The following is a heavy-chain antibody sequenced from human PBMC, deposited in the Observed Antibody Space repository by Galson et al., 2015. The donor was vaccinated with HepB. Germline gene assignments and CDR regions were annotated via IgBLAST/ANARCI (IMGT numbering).Heavy chain of an antibody. CDR3: AKDRITMVRGVTTIGGFDY. Sequence: SLRLSCAASGFTFSSYAMSWVRQAPGKGLEWVSAISGSGGSTYYADSVKGRFTISRDNSKNTLYLQMNSLRAEDTAVYYCAKDRITMVRGVTTIGGFDYWGQGTLVTVSS. CDR2: ISGSGGST. J-gene: IGHJ4*02. CDR1: GFTFSSYA. V-gene: IGHV3-23*01. D-gene: IGHD3-10*01.